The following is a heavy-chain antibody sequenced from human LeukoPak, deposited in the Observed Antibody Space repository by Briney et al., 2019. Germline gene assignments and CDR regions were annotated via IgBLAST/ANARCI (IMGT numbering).Heavy chain of an antibody. Sequence: GGSLRLSCAASGLTVTDNYFSWVRQAPGKGLEWVSVIFPDGRTYHADSVKGRFTISRDRPKNTLLLQMNSLRADDTALYHCARTNTVYGDFDYWGHGILVTVYS. CDR1: GLTVTDNY. D-gene: IGHD2/OR15-2a*01. V-gene: IGHV3-53*01. CDR2: IFPDGRT. J-gene: IGHJ4*01. CDR3: ARTNTVYGDFDY.